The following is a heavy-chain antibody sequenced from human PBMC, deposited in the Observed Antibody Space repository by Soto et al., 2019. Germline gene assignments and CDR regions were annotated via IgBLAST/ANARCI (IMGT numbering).Heavy chain of an antibody. CDR2: ISAYNGNT. V-gene: IGHV1-18*01. J-gene: IGHJ6*02. CDR3: ARDPRIKMIVVIHPMDV. CDR1: GYTFTTYG. Sequence: ASVKVSCKASGYTFTTYGISWVRQAPGQGLEWMGWISAYNGNTNYAQKLQDRVTMTTDTSTSTAYMELRSLRSDDTAMYYCARDPRIKMIVVIHPMDVWGQGNTVTVSS. D-gene: IGHD3-22*01.